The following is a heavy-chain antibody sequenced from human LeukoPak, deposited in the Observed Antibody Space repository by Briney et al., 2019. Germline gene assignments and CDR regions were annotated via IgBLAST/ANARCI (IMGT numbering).Heavy chain of an antibody. CDR3: AREVEYSSSSGRFDP. J-gene: IGHJ5*02. Sequence: GASVKVSCKASGYTFTGYYMHWVRQAPGQGLEWMGWINPNSGGTNYAQKFQGRVTMTRDTSISTAYMELSRLRSDDTAVYYCAREVEYSSSSGRFDPWGQGTLVTVSS. V-gene: IGHV1-2*02. CDR2: INPNSGGT. CDR1: GYTFTGYY. D-gene: IGHD6-6*01.